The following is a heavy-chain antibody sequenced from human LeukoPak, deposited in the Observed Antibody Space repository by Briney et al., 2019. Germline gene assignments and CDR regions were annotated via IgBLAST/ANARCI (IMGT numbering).Heavy chain of an antibody. Sequence: GASVEVSCKASGYTFTSYDINWVRQATGQGLEWMGWMNPNSGNTGYAQKFQGRVTITRNTSISTAYMELSSLRSEDTAVYYCARGGYYDFWSGYSSNWFDPWGQGTLVTVSS. D-gene: IGHD3-3*01. CDR3: ARGGYYDFWSGYSSNWFDP. CDR2: MNPNSGNT. V-gene: IGHV1-8*03. CDR1: GYTFTSYD. J-gene: IGHJ5*02.